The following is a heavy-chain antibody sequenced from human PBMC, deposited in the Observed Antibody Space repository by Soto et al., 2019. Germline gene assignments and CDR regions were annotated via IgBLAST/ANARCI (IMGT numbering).Heavy chain of an antibody. J-gene: IGHJ4*02. V-gene: IGHV3-23*01. CDR3: AKDILAAMDHYDQ. CDR2: ISGSGGAT. CDR1: VCSFSIFS. D-gene: IGHD5-18*01. Sequence: PRLCXRLSGSSGVCSFSIFSMMLVRHAPGKGLQWVAGISGSGGATYYADFVKGRFTISRENSKKTLFLQMNSLRADDTALYYCAKDILAAMDHYDQWGQGSLVNV.